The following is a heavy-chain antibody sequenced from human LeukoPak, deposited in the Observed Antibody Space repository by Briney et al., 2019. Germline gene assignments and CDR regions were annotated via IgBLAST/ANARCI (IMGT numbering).Heavy chain of an antibody. CDR1: GFTFSTYA. CDR3: VKGPKVSVATNYFDH. Sequence: GGSLRLSCAASGFTFSTYAMTWVRQAPGKGLKWVSVISGSGGNTYYADSVKGRFTISRDNSENTLHLQMSSLRAEDTAVYYCVKGPKVSVATNYFDHWGQGTLVTVSS. CDR2: ISGSGGNT. V-gene: IGHV3-23*01. D-gene: IGHD2-2*01. J-gene: IGHJ4*02.